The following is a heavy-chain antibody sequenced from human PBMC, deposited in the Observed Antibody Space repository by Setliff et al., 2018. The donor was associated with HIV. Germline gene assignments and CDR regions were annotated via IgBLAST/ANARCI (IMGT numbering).Heavy chain of an antibody. D-gene: IGHD2-2*01. CDR1: GYTFTSYY. Sequence: RASVKVSCKASGYTFTSYYMHWVRQAPGQGREWMGIINPSGGSTSYAQKFQGRVTMTRDTSTSTVYMELSSLRSEDTAVYYCARVSSTSCYGGPCRRTPRDYYYYYYMDVWGKGTTVTVSS. CDR2: INPSGGST. V-gene: IGHV1-46*01. CDR3: ARVSSTSCYGGPCRRTPRDYYYYYYMDV. J-gene: IGHJ6*03.